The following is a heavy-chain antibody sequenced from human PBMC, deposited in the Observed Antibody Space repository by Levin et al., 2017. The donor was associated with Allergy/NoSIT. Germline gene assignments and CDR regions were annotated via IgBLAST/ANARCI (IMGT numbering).Heavy chain of an antibody. D-gene: IGHD4-17*01. V-gene: IGHV4-4*02. CDR3: AYYGDYDAAFDI. J-gene: IGHJ3*02. Sequence: SETLSLTCAVSGGSISSSNWWSWVRQPPGKGLEWIGEIYHSGSTNYNPSLKSRVTISVDKSKNQFSLKLSSVTAADTAVYYCAYYGDYDAAFDIWGQGTMVTVSS. CDR1: GGSISSSNW. CDR2: IYHSGST.